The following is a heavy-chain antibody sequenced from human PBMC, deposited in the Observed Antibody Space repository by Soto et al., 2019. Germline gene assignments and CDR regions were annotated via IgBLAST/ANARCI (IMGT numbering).Heavy chain of an antibody. V-gene: IGHV1-18*01. CDR3: ARGMQLWFYFDY. CDR1: GYTFSNYA. D-gene: IGHD5-18*01. J-gene: IGHJ4*02. CDR2: IGAYNGNT. Sequence: QVQLVQSGAEVKKPGASVKVSCKASGYTFSNYAISWVRQAPGQGLEWMGWIGAYNGNTNHAQKLQGRVTMTTDTSTTTAYMELRSLGSDDTAVYYCARGMQLWFYFDYWGQGTLVTVSS.